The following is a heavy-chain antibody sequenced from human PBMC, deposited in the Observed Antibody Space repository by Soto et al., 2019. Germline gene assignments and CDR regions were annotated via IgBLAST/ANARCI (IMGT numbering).Heavy chain of an antibody. CDR3: ARGNCGGDCPYSPNNWFDP. J-gene: IGHJ5*02. D-gene: IGHD2-21*02. Sequence: SECLALTCTVSGDSMCSYFWSWIRQPPGKGLEWIGYIYYSGSTNYNPSLKSRVTISVDTSKNQFSLKLSSVTAADTAVYYCARGNCGGDCPYSPNNWFDPWGQGTLVTVSS. CDR1: GDSMCSYF. CDR2: IYYSGST. V-gene: IGHV4-59*01.